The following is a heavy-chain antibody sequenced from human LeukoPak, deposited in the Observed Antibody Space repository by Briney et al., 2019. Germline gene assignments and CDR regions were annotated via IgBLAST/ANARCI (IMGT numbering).Heavy chain of an antibody. J-gene: IGHJ4*02. CDR3: ATMGRSGY. CDR1: GGSISSYY. D-gene: IGHD1-26*01. CDR2: IYYSGST. Sequence: SQTLSLTCTVSGGSISSYYWSWIRQPPGKGLEWIGYIYYSGSTNYNPSLKRRVTISVDTSKNQFSLTLSSVTAADTAVYYCATMGRSGYWGQGTLVTVSS. V-gene: IGHV4-59*08.